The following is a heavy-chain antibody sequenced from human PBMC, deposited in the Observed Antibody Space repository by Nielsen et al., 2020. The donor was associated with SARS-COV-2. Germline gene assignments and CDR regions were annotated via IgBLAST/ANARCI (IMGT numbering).Heavy chain of an antibody. CDR3: ARIRGQWAFDY. CDR2: ISSNGGST. Sequence: GGSLRLSCAASGVTFSSYAMHWVRQAPGKGLEYVSAISSNGGSTYYANSVKGRFTISRDNSKNTLYLQMGSLRAEDMAVYYCARIRGQWAFDYWGQGTLVTVSS. J-gene: IGHJ4*02. CDR1: GVTFSSYA. D-gene: IGHD3-10*01. V-gene: IGHV3-64*01.